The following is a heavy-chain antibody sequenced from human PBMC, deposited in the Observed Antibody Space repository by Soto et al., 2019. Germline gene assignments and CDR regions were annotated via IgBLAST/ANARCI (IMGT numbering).Heavy chain of an antibody. Sequence: EVQLVESGGGLVKPGGSLRLSCAASGFTFSSYSMNWVRQAPGKGLEWVSSISSSSSYMYYADSVKGRFTISRDNAKNSLYLQMNSLRAEDTAVYYCARDSLSAFDIWGQGTMVTVSS. J-gene: IGHJ3*02. CDR1: GFTFSSYS. CDR2: ISSSSSYM. CDR3: ARDSLSAFDI. V-gene: IGHV3-21*01.